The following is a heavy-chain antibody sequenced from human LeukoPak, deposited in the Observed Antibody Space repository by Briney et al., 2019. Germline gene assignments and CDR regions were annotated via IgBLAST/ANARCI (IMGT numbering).Heavy chain of an antibody. CDR2: IRYDGSNK. V-gene: IGHV3-30*02. J-gene: IGHJ4*02. D-gene: IGHD2-8*01. CDR1: GFTFSSYG. Sequence: GGSLRLSCAASGFTFSSYGMHWVRQAPGKGLEWVAFIRYDGSNKYYADSVKGRFTISRDNSKNTLYLQMNSLRAEDTAVYYWGTPGNGRGGEFDNGGKGTLVTVS. CDR3: GTPGNGRGGEFDN.